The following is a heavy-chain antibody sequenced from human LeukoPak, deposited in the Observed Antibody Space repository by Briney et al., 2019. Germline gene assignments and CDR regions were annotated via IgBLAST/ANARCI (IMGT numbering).Heavy chain of an antibody. Sequence: SETLSLTCTVSGGFISSYYWSWIRQPPGKGLEWIGYIYYSGSTNYNPSLKSRVTISVDTSKNQFSLKLSSVTAADTAVYYRARDNRYYYDSSGLYDYWGQGTLVTVSS. CDR3: ARDNRYYYDSSGLYDY. J-gene: IGHJ4*02. V-gene: IGHV4-59*01. CDR1: GGFISSYY. CDR2: IYYSGST. D-gene: IGHD3-22*01.